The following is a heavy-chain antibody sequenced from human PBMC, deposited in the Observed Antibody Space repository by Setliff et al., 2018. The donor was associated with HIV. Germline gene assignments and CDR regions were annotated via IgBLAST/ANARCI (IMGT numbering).Heavy chain of an antibody. Sequence: GGSLRLSCAASGFTFSNAYMTWVRQAPGKGLEWVGRIKTKTDGGTTEYAASVKGRFTISRDDSKSIAYLQMNSLKTEDTAVYYCTRLRGYSYGLASYYYYYMDVWGKGTTVTVSS. CDR3: TRLRGYSYGLASYYYYYMDV. CDR1: GFTFSNAY. V-gene: IGHV3-15*01. CDR2: IKTKTDGGTT. D-gene: IGHD5-18*01. J-gene: IGHJ6*03.